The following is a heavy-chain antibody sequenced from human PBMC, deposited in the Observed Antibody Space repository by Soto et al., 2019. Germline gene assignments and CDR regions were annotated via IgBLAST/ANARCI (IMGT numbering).Heavy chain of an antibody. CDR3: ARDAPGDCSSTTCYVFDY. V-gene: IGHV3-30*04. CDR2: ISYDGRNK. D-gene: IGHD2-2*01. Sequence: QVHLVESGGGVVQPGRSLRLPCAASGFTFSSYAMHWVRQAPGKGLEWVAVISYDGRNKYYADSVKGRFTISRDNSKNTLYLQMNSLRAEDTAVYYCARDAPGDCSSTTCYVFDYWGQGTLVTVSS. J-gene: IGHJ4*02. CDR1: GFTFSSYA.